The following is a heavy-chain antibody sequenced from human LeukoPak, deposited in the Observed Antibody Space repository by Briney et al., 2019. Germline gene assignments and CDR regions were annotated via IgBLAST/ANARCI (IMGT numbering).Heavy chain of an antibody. CDR3: ASPQFYGSGSYFRDY. V-gene: IGHV1-2*02. D-gene: IGHD3-10*01. J-gene: IGHJ4*02. CDR2: TNSGGT. Sequence: TNSGGTNYAQKFQGRVTMTRDTSISTAYMELSRLRSDDTAVYYCASPQFYGSGSYFRDYWGQGTLVTVSS.